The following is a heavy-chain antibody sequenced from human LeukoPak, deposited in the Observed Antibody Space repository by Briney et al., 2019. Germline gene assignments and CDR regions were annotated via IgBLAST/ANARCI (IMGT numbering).Heavy chain of an antibody. CDR2: ISAYNGNT. Sequence: ASVKVSCKASGYTFTSYGINWVRQAPGQGLEWMGWISAYNGNTKYAQKVQGRVTMTTDTSTNTAYMELRSLRSDDTAVYYCARDLSSYSSGWYVSLVWGQGTLVTFSS. CDR3: ARDLSSYSSGWYVSLV. V-gene: IGHV1-18*01. D-gene: IGHD6-19*01. CDR1: GYTFTSYG. J-gene: IGHJ4*02.